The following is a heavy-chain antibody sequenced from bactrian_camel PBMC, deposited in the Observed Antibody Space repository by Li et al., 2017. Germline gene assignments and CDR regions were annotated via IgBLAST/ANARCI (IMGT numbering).Heavy chain of an antibody. Sequence: DVQLVESGGGLVQPGGSLRLSCAASGFTFSSVDMNWVRLAPGKGPEWLSSVTTGAGVKYYADSVRGRFTVSHDNAQNTLYLQMNSLKPEDTATYYCAVAGGGRYWRCLVDGRGDDYNYWGQGTQVTVS. CDR1: GFTFSSVD. V-gene: IGHV3S31*01. J-gene: IGHJ4*01. D-gene: IGHD8*01. CDR3: AVAGGGRYWRCLVDGRGDDYNY. CDR2: VTTGAGVK.